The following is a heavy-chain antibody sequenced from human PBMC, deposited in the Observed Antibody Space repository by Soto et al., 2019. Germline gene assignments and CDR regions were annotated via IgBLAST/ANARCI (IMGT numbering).Heavy chain of an antibody. CDR3: ARHFMNLGYYYYGMDV. Sequence: QLQLQESGPGLVKPSETLSLTCTVSGGSISSSSYYWGWIRQPPGKGLEWIGSIYYSGSTYYNPSLKSRVTISVDTSKNQFSLKLSSVTAADTAVYYCARHFMNLGYYYYGMDVWGQGTTVTVSS. D-gene: IGHD7-27*01. J-gene: IGHJ6*02. V-gene: IGHV4-39*01. CDR1: GGSISSSSYY. CDR2: IYYSGST.